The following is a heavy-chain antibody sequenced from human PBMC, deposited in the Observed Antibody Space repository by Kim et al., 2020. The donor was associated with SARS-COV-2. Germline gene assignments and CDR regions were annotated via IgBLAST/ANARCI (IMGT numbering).Heavy chain of an antibody. CDR2: ISSSSSTI. CDR1: GFTFSSYT. V-gene: IGHV3-48*02. Sequence: GGSLRLSCAASGFTFSSYTMNWVRQAPGKGLEWVSYISSSSSTIYYADSVKGRFTISRDNAKNSLYLQMNSLRDEDTGVSYCARVGSGIGGGYSYGYLDYWGQGTLLTVSS. CDR3: ARVGSGIGGGYSYGYLDY. J-gene: IGHJ4*02. D-gene: IGHD5-18*01.